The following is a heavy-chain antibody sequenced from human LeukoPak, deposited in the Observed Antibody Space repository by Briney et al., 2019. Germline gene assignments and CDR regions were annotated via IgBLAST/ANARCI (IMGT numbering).Heavy chain of an antibody. CDR1: GESLNSYY. D-gene: IGHD2-15*01. V-gene: IGHV4-34*01. J-gene: IGHJ4*02. CDR2: IYEGGTT. Sequence: PSETLSLTCAVYGESLNSYYWSWVRQPPGEGLEWIGEIYEGGTTKYNPSLKSRVTISMVPSKQQFSLSLNSVTAADTAVYYCARGAWATRLGSWGLGTPVIVSS. CDR3: ARGAWATRLGS.